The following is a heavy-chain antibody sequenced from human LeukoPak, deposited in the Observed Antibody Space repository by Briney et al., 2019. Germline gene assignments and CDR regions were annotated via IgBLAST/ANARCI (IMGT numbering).Heavy chain of an antibody. V-gene: IGHV3-11*04. CDR3: ARGGKRTFDY. D-gene: IGHD3-16*01. Sequence: GGSLRLSCAASGFTFSDYYMSWIRQTPGKGPEWVSYIIGTTISYADSVKGRFTISRDNAKNSLYLQMNSLRAEDTAVYYCARGGKRTFDYWGQGTLVTVSS. CDR2: IIGTTI. CDR1: GFTFSDYY. J-gene: IGHJ4*02.